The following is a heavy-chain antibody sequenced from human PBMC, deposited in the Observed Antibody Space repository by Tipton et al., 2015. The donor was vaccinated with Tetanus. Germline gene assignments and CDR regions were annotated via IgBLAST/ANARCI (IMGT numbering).Heavy chain of an antibody. CDR3: AVLQSSSSPFDY. V-gene: IGHV5-51*01. Sequence: SLRLSCAASGYSFTSYWIGWVRQMPGKGLEWMGIIYPGDSDTRYSPSFQGQVTISADKSISTAYLQWSSLKASDTAMYYCAVLQSSSSPFDYWGQGTLVTVSS. CDR1: GYSFTSYW. CDR2: IYPGDSDT. J-gene: IGHJ4*02. D-gene: IGHD6-6*01.